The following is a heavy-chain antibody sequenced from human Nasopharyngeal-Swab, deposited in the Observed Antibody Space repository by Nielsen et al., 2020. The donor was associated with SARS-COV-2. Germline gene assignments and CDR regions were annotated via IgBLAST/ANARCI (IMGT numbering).Heavy chain of an antibody. V-gene: IGHV1-18*04. D-gene: IGHD2-15*01. Sequence: ALVKVSCKASGYTFTSYGISWVRQAPGQGLEWMGWISAYNGNTNYAQKLQGRVTMTTDTSTSTAYMELRSLRSDDTAVYYCARAVYCSGGSCYSWHYYYYYMDVWGKGTTVTVSS. CDR2: ISAYNGNT. CDR1: GYTFTSYG. J-gene: IGHJ6*03. CDR3: ARAVYCSGGSCYSWHYYYYYMDV.